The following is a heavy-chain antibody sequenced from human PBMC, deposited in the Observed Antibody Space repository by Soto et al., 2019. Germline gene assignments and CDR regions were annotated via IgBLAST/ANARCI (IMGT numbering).Heavy chain of an antibody. CDR1: GYTFTSYY. Sequence: QVQLVQSGAEVKKPGASVKVSCKASGYTFTSYYMHWVRQAPGQGLEWMGIINPSGGSTSYAQKFPGRVTMTRDTSTSTVYRELSSLRSEDTAVYYCASLGIAAAGRFDPWGQGTLVTVSS. D-gene: IGHD6-13*01. V-gene: IGHV1-46*01. CDR3: ASLGIAAAGRFDP. CDR2: INPSGGST. J-gene: IGHJ5*02.